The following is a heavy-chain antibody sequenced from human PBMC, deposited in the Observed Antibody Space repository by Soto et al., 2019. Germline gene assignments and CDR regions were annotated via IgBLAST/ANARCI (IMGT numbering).Heavy chain of an antibody. V-gene: IGHV3-30*18. CDR1: GFTFSSYG. Sequence: GGSLRLSCAASGFTFSSYGMHWVRQAPGKGLEWVAVISYDGSNKYYADSVKGRFTISRDNSKNTLYLQMNSLRAEDTAVYYCAKSHTSGGEWPSWGVYYYYYYGMDVWGQGTTVTVSS. CDR2: ISYDGSNK. J-gene: IGHJ6*02. CDR3: AKSHTSGGEWPSWGVYYYYYYGMDV. D-gene: IGHD3-10*01.